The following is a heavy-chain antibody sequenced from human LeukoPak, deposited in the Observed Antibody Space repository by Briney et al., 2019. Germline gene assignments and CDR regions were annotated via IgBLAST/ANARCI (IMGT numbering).Heavy chain of an antibody. CDR1: GGSISSSSYY. CDR3: ARGGGSSWRY. J-gene: IGHJ4*02. CDR2: IYHSGST. D-gene: IGHD6-13*01. V-gene: IGHV4-39*07. Sequence: SETLSLTCTVSGGSISSSSYYWGWIRQPPGKGLEWIGSIYHSGSTNYNPSLKSRVTISVDKSKNQFSLKLSSVTAADTAVYYCARGGGSSWRYWGQGTLVTVSS.